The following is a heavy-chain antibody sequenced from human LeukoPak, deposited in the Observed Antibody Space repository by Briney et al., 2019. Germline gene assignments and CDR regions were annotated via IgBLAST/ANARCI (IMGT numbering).Heavy chain of an antibody. D-gene: IGHD5-18*01. V-gene: IGHV1-2*02. CDR1: GYTFTGYY. CDR3: ALGDTAMAPFDY. CDR2: INPNGGGT. J-gene: IGHJ4*02. Sequence: GASVKVSCKASGYTFTGYYMHWVRQAPGQGLEWMGWINPNGGGTNYAQKCQGRVTMTRDTSISTAYMELSRLRSDDTAVYYCALGDTAMAPFDYWGQGTLVTVSS.